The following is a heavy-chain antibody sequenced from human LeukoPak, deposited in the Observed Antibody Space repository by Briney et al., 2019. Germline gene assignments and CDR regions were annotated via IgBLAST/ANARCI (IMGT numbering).Heavy chain of an antibody. D-gene: IGHD2-2*01. CDR1: GFTFSSYA. Sequence: PGGSLRFSCAASGFTFSSYAMSWVRQAPGKGLEWVSAISGSGGSTYYADSVKGRFTISRDNSKNTLYLQMNSLRAEDTAVYYCAKGRDIVVVPAWDYWGQGTLVTVSS. V-gene: IGHV3-23*01. CDR3: AKGRDIVVVPAWDY. J-gene: IGHJ4*02. CDR2: ISGSGGST.